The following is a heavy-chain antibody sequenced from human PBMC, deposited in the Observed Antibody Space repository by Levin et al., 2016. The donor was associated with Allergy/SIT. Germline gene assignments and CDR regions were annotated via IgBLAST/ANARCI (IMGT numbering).Heavy chain of an antibody. CDR3: AKDLVVVPEKLHIAVAGTAPDY. J-gene: IGHJ4*02. D-gene: IGHD6-19*01. CDR1: GFTFSSYE. Sequence: GESLKISCAASGFTFSSYEMNWVRQAPGKGLEWVSYISSSGSTIYYADSVKGRFTISRDNSKNTLYLQMNSLRAEDTAVYYCAKDLVVVPEKLHIAVAGTAPDYWGQGTLVTVSS. CDR2: ISSSGSTI. V-gene: IGHV3-48*03.